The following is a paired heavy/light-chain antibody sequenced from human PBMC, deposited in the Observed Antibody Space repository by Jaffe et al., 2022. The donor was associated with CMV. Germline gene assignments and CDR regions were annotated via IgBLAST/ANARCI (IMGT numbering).Light chain of an antibody. CDR3: QSYDIDTQKV. CDR2: EDK. J-gene: IGLJ3*02. CDR1: SGSIANNY. Sequence: NFMLTQPHSVSESPGKTVTISCTRSSGSIANNYVQWYQQRPGSAPTPVIYEDKQRPSGVPDRFSGSIDSSSNSASLTISGLKTEDEADYYCQSYDIDTQKVFGGGTKLTVL. V-gene: IGLV6-57*04.
Heavy chain of an antibody. V-gene: IGHV3-48*03. Sequence: EVQLVESGGGLVQPGGSLRLSCVASGFIFSSYEMNWVRQAPGKGLEWVSYISSSGSTIYYADSVKGRFTISRDNAKKSLYLEMTSLRAEDAAVYYCVKEGGDSGDYNHYYYYMDVWGKGTTVIVSS. CDR3: VKEGGDSGDYNHYYYYMDV. CDR2: ISSSGSTI. J-gene: IGHJ6*03. D-gene: IGHD4-17*01. CDR1: GFIFSSYE.